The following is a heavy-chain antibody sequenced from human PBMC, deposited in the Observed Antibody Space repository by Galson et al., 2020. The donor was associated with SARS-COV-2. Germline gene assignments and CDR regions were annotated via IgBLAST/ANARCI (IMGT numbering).Heavy chain of an antibody. Sequence: SETLSLTCAVYGGSFSDYYWSWIRQSPGKGLEWIGEINHSGSTKSSPSLKSRVTIAVDTSKNQFSLKLTSMTAADTAVYYCARSRQDVTMIVXAIXXXXHYMDVWSKGTTVTISS. CDR1: GGSFSDYY. D-gene: IGHD3-22*01. V-gene: IGHV4-34*01. J-gene: IGHJ6*03. CDR3: ARSRQDVTMIVXAIXXXXHYMDV. CDR2: INHSGST.